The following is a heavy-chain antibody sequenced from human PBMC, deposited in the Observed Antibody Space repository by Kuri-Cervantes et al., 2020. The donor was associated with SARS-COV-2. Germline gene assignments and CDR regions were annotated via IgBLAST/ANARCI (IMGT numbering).Heavy chain of an antibody. D-gene: IGHD4-23*01. CDR3: AKDGGPYGGNSLDY. Sequence: GGSLRLSCAASGFSFTTYAMHWVRQAPGKGLEWVSAISWNSGSIGYADFVKGRFTISRDNAKNSLYLQMNSLRPEDTALYYCAKDGGPYGGNSLDYWGQGTLVTVSS. CDR2: ISWNSGSI. V-gene: IGHV3-9*01. CDR1: GFSFTTYA. J-gene: IGHJ4*02.